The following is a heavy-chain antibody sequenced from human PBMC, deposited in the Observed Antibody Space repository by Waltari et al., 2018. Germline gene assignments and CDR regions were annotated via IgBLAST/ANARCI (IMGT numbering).Heavy chain of an antibody. CDR1: GSTFSSYA. D-gene: IGHD4-17*01. J-gene: IGHJ4*02. CDR2: ITGSGDTT. Sequence: EVQLVESGGGLVQPGGSLRLPGAASGSTFSSYAMSWVRRAPGKGLEWVSSITGSGDTTYYADSVKGRFTISRDNSKNTLYLQMNSLRAEDTAVYYCAKDQVGSVTTFYYWGQGTLVTVSS. V-gene: IGHV3-23*04. CDR3: AKDQVGSVTTFYY.